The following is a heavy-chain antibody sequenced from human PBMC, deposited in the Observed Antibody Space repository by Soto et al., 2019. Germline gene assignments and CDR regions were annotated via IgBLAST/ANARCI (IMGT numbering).Heavy chain of an antibody. CDR3: ARDRPRSGSYYNPPQYHYGLGV. CDR1: GFTFSSYG. Sequence: GSLRLSCAASGFTFSSYGTHWVRQAPGKGLEWVAVISYDGSNKYYADSVKGRFTISRDNSKNTLYLQMNSLRTEDTAVYYCARDRPRSGSYYNPPQYHYGLGVWGQGTTVTISS. CDR2: ISYDGSNK. J-gene: IGHJ6*02. V-gene: IGHV3-30*03. D-gene: IGHD3-10*01.